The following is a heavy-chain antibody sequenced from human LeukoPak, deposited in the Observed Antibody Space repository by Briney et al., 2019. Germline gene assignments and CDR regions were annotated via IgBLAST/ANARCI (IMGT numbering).Heavy chain of an antibody. J-gene: IGHJ4*02. CDR2: IYYSGST. CDR3: ARDKTYYDFWSGYSATALFDY. CDR1: GGSISSSSYY. D-gene: IGHD3-3*01. V-gene: IGHV4-39*02. Sequence: SETLSLTCTVSGGSISSSSYYWGWIRQPPGKGLEWIGSIYYSGSTYYNPSLKSLVTISVDTSKDQFSLKLSSVTAADTAVYYCARDKTYYDFWSGYSATALFDYWGQGTLVTVSS.